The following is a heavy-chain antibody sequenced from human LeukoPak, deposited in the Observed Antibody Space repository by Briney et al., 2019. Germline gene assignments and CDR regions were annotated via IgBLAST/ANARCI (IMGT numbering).Heavy chain of an antibody. CDR3: ARDNYAGANWFDP. J-gene: IGHJ5*02. CDR2: IIPIFGTA. D-gene: IGHD1-7*01. CDR1: GGTFSSYA. Sequence: SVTVSCKASGGTFSSYAISWVRQAPGQGLEWMGGIIPIFGTANYAQKFQGRVTITTDESASTAYMELSSLRSEDTAVYYCARDNYAGANWFDPWGQGTLVTVSS. V-gene: IGHV1-69*05.